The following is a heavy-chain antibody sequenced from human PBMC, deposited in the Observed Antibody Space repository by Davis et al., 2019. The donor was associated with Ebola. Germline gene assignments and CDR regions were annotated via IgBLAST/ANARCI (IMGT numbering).Heavy chain of an antibody. J-gene: IGHJ6*02. CDR2: ISWNSGSI. CDR3: AKDRRNTVTSKYYYYYGMDV. Sequence: GGSLRLSCAASGFTFDDYAMHWVRQAPGKGLEWVSGISWNSGSIGYADSVKGRFTISRDNAKNSLYLQMNSLRAEDTALYYCAKDRRNTVTSKYYYYYGMDVWGQGTTVTVSS. D-gene: IGHD4-11*01. CDR1: GFTFDDYA. V-gene: IGHV3-9*01.